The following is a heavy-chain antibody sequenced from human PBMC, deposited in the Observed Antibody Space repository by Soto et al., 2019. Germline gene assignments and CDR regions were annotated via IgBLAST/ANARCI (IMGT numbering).Heavy chain of an antibody. Sequence: GGSLRLSCAASGFTFDDYGMSWVRQAPGKGLEWVSGLNWNGDSTGYADSVKGRFTISRDNAKNSLYLQMNSLRAEDTALYYCARGAIYCSGGRCYPVYWGQGTLVTAPQ. J-gene: IGHJ4*02. CDR2: LNWNGDST. V-gene: IGHV3-20*04. CDR1: GFTFDDYG. D-gene: IGHD2-15*01. CDR3: ARGAIYCSGGRCYPVY.